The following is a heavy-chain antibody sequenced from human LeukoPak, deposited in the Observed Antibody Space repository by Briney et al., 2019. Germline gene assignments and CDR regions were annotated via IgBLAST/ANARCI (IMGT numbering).Heavy chain of an antibody. D-gene: IGHD4-17*01. CDR2: IYYSGST. Sequence: PSETPSLTCTVSGGSIISSTFYWGWVRQPPGKGLEWIGSIYYSGSTYYSPSLKSRVTISVDTSKNQFSLKLSSVTAADTAVYYCARTLPPYGDYPPVWFDPWGQGTLVTVSS. CDR3: ARTLPPYGDYPPVWFDP. V-gene: IGHV4-39*07. J-gene: IGHJ5*02. CDR1: GGSIISSTFY.